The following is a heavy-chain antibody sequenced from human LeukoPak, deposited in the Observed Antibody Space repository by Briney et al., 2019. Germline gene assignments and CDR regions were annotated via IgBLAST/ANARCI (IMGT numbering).Heavy chain of an antibody. CDR3: ARDEGAWFGESYYFDY. J-gene: IGHJ4*02. Sequence: GGSLRLSCAASGFTFTTYSMTWVRQAPGKGLEWVSSITTSGSFTYSAESVKGRFTISRDNAKNSLYLQMSSLRVEDTAVYYCARDEGAWFGESYYFDYWGQGTLVTVSS. D-gene: IGHD3-10*01. V-gene: IGHV3-21*01. CDR1: GFTFTTYS. CDR2: ITTSGSFT.